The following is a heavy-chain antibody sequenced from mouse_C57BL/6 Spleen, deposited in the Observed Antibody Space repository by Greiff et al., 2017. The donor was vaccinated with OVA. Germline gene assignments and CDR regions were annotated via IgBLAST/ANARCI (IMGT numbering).Heavy chain of an antibody. CDR3: TRGRDYYGSSFYAMDY. V-gene: IGHV1-15*01. Sequence: VQLQQSGAELVRPGASVTLSCKASGYTFTDYEMHWVKQTPVHGLEWIGAIDPETGGTAYNQKFKGKAILTADKSSSTAYMELRSLTSEDSAVYYCTRGRDYYGSSFYAMDYWGQGTSVTVSS. D-gene: IGHD1-1*01. CDR1: GYTFTDYE. CDR2: IDPETGGT. J-gene: IGHJ4*01.